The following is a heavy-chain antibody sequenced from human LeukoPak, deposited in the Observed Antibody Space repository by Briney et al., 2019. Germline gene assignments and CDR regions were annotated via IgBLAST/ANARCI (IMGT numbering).Heavy chain of an antibody. CDR2: ISGSGGST. D-gene: IGHD6-19*01. J-gene: IGHJ5*02. CDR1: GYTFSSYA. V-gene: IGHV3-23*01. CDR3: AKDGLAVAGTTWFDP. Sequence: SCKASGYTFSSYAMSWVRQAPGKGLEWVSAISGSGGSTYYADSVKGRFTISRDNSKNTLYLQMNSLRAEDTAVYYCAKDGLAVAGTTWFDPWGQGTLVTVSS.